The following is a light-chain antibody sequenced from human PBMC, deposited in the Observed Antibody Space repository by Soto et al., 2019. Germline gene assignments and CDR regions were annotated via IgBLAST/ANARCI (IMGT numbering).Light chain of an antibody. CDR2: DAF. CDR3: TSYTSNNPHV. CDR1: SSAAYIY. J-gene: IGLJ1*01. V-gene: IGLV2-14*01. Sequence: QSALTQPASVSGSPGQSITISCTGSSSAAYIYVSWYQQHPGKAPKLMIYDAFERPSGVSNRFSGSRSGDTASLTISGLQAGDEADYYCTSYTSNNPHVCGTGTKLTVL.